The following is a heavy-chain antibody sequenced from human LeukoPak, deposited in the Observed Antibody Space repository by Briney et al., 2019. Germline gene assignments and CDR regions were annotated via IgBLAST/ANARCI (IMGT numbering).Heavy chain of an antibody. CDR3: ARVRATMVRGDLDY. CDR1: GFTLSSYS. CDR2: ISSSSSYI. Sequence: GGSLRLSCAASGFTLSSYSMKWVRQAPGKGLEWVSSISSSSSYICYADSVKGRFTISRDNAKNSLYLQLNTLRAEDTAVYYCARVRATMVRGDLDYWGQGTLVTVSS. D-gene: IGHD3-10*01. V-gene: IGHV3-21*01. J-gene: IGHJ4*02.